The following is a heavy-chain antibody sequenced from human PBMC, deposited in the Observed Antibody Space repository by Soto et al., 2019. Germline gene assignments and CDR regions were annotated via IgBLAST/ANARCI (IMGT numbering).Heavy chain of an antibody. V-gene: IGHV5-51*01. D-gene: IGHD1-26*01. CDR1: GYSFTSYW. CDR2: IYPGDSDT. Sequence: PGESLKISCKGSGYSFTSYWIGWVRQMPGKGLEWMGIIYPGDSDTRYSPSFQGQVTISVDKSISTAYLQWSSLRDSDTAMYYCARTILYSGTYPFNYWGQGTLVTVSS. J-gene: IGHJ4*02. CDR3: ARTILYSGTYPFNY.